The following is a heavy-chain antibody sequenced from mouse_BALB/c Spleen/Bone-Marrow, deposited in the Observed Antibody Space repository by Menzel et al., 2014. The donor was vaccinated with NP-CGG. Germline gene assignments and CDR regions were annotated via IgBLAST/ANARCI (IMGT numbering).Heavy chain of an antibody. CDR3: TRGGNWDDFDV. CDR1: GFTFSSFG. D-gene: IGHD4-1*01. J-gene: IGHJ1*01. Sequence: EVQLVESGGGLVQPGWSRKLSCAASGFTFSSFGMHWVRQAPEKGLEWVAYISSNSTAFFYADTVKVQFTISRDKPKNNLILQMTSLRSEDAAMDYCTRGGNWDDFDVWGAGTTITVSS. V-gene: IGHV5-17*02. CDR2: ISSNSTAF.